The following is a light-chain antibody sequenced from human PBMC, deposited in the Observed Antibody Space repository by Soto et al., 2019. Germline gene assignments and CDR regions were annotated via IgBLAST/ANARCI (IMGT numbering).Light chain of an antibody. J-gene: IGKJ5*01. V-gene: IGKV1-33*01. CDR1: RDIGKY. CDR3: QRYDSLPPT. Sequence: DIQMTQSPSSLSASVGDRVTITCQASRDIGKYLNWFQEKPGKAPKLLIYDASNLQTGVPSRFSGSGSATDFSFPISSLQPEDFATYYCQRYDSLPPTFGQGTRLEIK. CDR2: DAS.